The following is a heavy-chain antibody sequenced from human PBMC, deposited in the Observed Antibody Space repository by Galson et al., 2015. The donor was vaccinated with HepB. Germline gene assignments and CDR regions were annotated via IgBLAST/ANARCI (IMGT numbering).Heavy chain of an antibody. D-gene: IGHD3-22*01. Sequence: SLRLSCAASGFIFNNAWMNWVRQAPGKGLEWVGRIKTKADGGTGDYAAPVKGRFIISRDDSKNTLYLQMNSLMIEDTAVYYCTKVEYGYFYDTTGFAVYHYYYMDVWGKGTTVTVSS. CDR1: GFIFNNAW. CDR2: IKTKADGGTG. V-gene: IGHV3-15*07. J-gene: IGHJ6*03. CDR3: TKVEYGYFYDTTGFAVYHYYYMDV.